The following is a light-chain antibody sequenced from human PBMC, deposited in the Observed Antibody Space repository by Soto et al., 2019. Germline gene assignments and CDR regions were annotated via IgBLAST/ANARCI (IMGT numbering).Light chain of an antibody. Sequence: EIVLTQSPATLSLSPGERATLSCRASQSVSHYLVWYQQKPGQAPRLLIYDTSNRASGIPARFSGSGSGTDFTLTISSLEPEDFAVYYCQQYGSSWTFGQGTKVDIK. J-gene: IGKJ1*01. V-gene: IGKV3-11*01. CDR1: QSVSHY. CDR2: DTS. CDR3: QQYGSSWT.